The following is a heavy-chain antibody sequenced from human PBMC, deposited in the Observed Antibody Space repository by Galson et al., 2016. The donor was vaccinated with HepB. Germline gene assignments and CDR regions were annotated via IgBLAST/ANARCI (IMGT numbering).Heavy chain of an antibody. CDR2: ISHSGST. D-gene: IGHD5-12*01. J-gene: IGHJ2*01. CDR3: ARGLSVVATWYFDL. V-gene: IGHV4-4*02. Sequence: SETLSLTCAVSGGSISSDHWWSWVRQPPGKGLEWIGEISHSGSTNYNSSLKSRVTIAVDNSKNHFSLKLSSVTAADTAVYYYARGLSVVATWYFDLWGRGTLVTVSS. CDR1: GGSISSDHW.